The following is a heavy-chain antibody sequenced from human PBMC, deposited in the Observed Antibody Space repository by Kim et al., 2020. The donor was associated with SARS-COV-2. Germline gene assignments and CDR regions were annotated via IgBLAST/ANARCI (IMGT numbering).Heavy chain of an antibody. CDR3: AKDFSSGWQPHYFDY. CDR1: GFTFSSYG. D-gene: IGHD6-19*01. CDR2: ISFDGSNK. J-gene: IGHJ4*02. Sequence: GGSLRLSCAASGFTFSSYGMHWVRQAPGKGLEWVAIISFDGSNKYYADSVKGRFTISRDNSKNTLYLQMNSLRAEDTALYYCAKDFSSGWQPHYFDYWGQGTLVTVSS. V-gene: IGHV3-30*18.